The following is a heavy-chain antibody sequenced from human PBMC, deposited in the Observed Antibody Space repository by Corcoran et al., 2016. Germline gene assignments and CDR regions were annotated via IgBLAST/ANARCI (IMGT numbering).Heavy chain of an antibody. D-gene: IGHD3-16*01. Sequence: EVQLVESGGDLVQPGWSLRLSCAACGFTFSDSAIHCARQASGKGLEWVGRIRSRPNSYATAYAASLGGRFTISRDDSKNTAFLQMYSLKTEDTAVYYCNRGIGGYGMDVWGQGTTVTVSS. CDR1: GFTFSDSA. V-gene: IGHV3-73*02. CDR3: NRGIGGYGMDV. J-gene: IGHJ6*02. CDR2: IRSRPNSYAT.